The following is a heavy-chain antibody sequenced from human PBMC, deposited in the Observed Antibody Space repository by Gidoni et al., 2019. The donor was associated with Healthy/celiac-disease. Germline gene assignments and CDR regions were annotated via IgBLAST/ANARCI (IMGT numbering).Heavy chain of an antibody. CDR2: IYYSGST. CDR3: ARTSTYYDFWSGYYVSGFDP. CDR1: GGSISSSSYY. V-gene: IGHV4-39*01. J-gene: IGHJ5*02. D-gene: IGHD3-3*01. Sequence: QLQLQESGPGLVKPSETLSLTCTVSGGSISSSSYYWGWIRQPPGKGLEWIGSIYYSGSTYYNPSLKSRVTISVDTSKNQFSLKLSSVTAADTAVYYCARTSTYYDFWSGYYVSGFDPWGQGTLVTVSS.